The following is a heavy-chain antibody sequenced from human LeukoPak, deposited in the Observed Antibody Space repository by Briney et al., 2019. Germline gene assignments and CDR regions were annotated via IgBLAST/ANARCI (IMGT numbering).Heavy chain of an antibody. J-gene: IGHJ4*02. D-gene: IGHD2-8*01. CDR2: ISSSSSYI. Sequence: MSGGSLRLSCAASGFTFSSYSMNWVRQAPGRGLEWVSSISSSSSYIYYADSVKGRFTISRDNAKNSLYLQMNSLRAEDTAVYYCARYLMYEIDYWGQGTLVTVSS. CDR3: ARYLMYEIDY. V-gene: IGHV3-21*01. CDR1: GFTFSSYS.